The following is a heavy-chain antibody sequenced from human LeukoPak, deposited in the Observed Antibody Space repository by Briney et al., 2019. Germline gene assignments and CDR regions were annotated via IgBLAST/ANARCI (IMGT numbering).Heavy chain of an antibody. CDR3: AKQYNYYDSSGPFDY. CDR1: GFTFNSYA. D-gene: IGHD3-22*01. J-gene: IGHJ4*02. V-gene: IGHV3-23*01. Sequence: TGGSLRLSCAASGFTFNSYAMSWVRQAPGKGLEWVSTNSGSGGSTYYADSVKGRFTISRDNSKNTLYLQMNSLRAEDTAVHYCAKQYNYYDSSGPFDYWGQGTLVTVSS. CDR2: NSGSGGST.